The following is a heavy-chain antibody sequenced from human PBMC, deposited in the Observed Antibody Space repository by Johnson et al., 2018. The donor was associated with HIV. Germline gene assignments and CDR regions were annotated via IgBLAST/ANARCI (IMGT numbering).Heavy chain of an antibody. J-gene: IGHJ3*01. CDR3: ARVQLLEDDVFNV. D-gene: IGHD3-10*01. CDR1: GFTFNTYG. Sequence: QMLLVESGGGVVQPGGSLRLSCAASGFTFNTYGMQWVRQAPGKGLEWVAFIHYDGNNKYYADSVKGRFTISRDNSKNTLYLQMNSLRAEDTAVYYCARVQLLEDDVFNVWGQGTMVTVSS. V-gene: IGHV3-30*02. CDR2: IHYDGNNK.